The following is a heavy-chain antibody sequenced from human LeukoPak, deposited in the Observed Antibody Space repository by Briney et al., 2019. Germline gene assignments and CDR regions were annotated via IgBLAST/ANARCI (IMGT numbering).Heavy chain of an antibody. D-gene: IGHD3-9*01. V-gene: IGHV3-48*01. CDR1: GFTFSSYS. CDR3: ARDHNDILTGSVWDAFDI. CDR2: ISSSSSTI. Sequence: PGRSLRLSCAASGFTFSSYSMNWVRQAPGKGLEWVSYISSSSSTIYYADSVKGRFTISRDNAKNSLYLQMNSLRAEDTAVYYCARDHNDILTGSVWDAFDIWGQGTMVTVSS. J-gene: IGHJ3*02.